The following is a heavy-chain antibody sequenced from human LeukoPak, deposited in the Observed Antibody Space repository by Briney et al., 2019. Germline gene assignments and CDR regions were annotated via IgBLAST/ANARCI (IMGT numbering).Heavy chain of an antibody. CDR1: GFTFTTYW. J-gene: IGHJ4*02. CDR2: INQDGTEK. D-gene: IGHD3-10*01. Sequence: GGSLRLSCAASGFTFTTYWMSWVRQLPGKGLEWVANINQDGTEKYYVDSVKGRFTISRDNSKNTLYLQMSSLRAEDTAVYYCAKGIITMVRGGHFDYWGQGTLVTVSS. CDR3: AKGIITMVRGGHFDY. V-gene: IGHV3-7*03.